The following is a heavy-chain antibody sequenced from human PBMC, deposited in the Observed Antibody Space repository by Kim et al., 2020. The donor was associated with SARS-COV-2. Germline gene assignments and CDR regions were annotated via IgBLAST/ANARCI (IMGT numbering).Heavy chain of an antibody. CDR1: GGSFSGYY. Sequence: SETLSLTCAVYGGSFSGYYWSWIRQPPGKGLEWIGEINHSGSTNYNPSLKSRVTISVDTSKNQFSLKLSSVTAADTAVYYCARVSYGSGSYYRGDYWGQG. CDR3: ARVSYGSGSYYRGDY. CDR2: INHSGST. V-gene: IGHV4-34*01. J-gene: IGHJ4*02. D-gene: IGHD3-10*01.